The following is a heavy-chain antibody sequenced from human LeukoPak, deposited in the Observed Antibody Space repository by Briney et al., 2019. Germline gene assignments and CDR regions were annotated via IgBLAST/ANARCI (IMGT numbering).Heavy chain of an antibody. J-gene: IGHJ4*02. CDR2: IYHSGSP. V-gene: IGHV4-4*02. CDR3: ARVNINNWHSCDY. D-gene: IGHD1-1*01. CDR1: GGSISSNNW. Sequence: SATLSLTCAVSGGSISSNNWWGWVRQPLGKGLEWIGEIYHSGSPNYNPSLKSRVTISVDKSRNHFSLNLSSVTAADTAVYYCARVNINNWHSCDYWGQGTLVTVSS.